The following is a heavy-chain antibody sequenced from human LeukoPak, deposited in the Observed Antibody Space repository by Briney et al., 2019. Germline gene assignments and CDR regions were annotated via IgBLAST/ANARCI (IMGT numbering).Heavy chain of an antibody. D-gene: IGHD3-22*01. J-gene: IGHJ4*02. V-gene: IGHV4-39*07. CDR2: IYYSGST. CDR3: ARAYYYDTVIDY. CDR1: GGSISSSSYY. Sequence: SETLSLTCSVSGGSISSSSYYWGWIRQPPGKGLEWIGSIYYSGSTYYKPSLKSRVTISVDTSKNQFSLKLSSVTAADTAVYYCARAYYYDTVIDYWGQGTLVTVSS.